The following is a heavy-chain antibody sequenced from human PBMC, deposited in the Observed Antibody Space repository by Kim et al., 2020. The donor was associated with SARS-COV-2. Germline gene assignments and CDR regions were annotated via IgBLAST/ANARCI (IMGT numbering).Heavy chain of an antibody. D-gene: IGHD6-19*01. V-gene: IGHV4-39*01. CDR1: GDSLSSRGYH. J-gene: IGHJ5*02. CDR2: IHYSGTT. CDR3: ARHLVEAGWVGWFDP. Sequence: SETLSLTCIVSGDSLSSRGYHWGWIRQPPGKGLEWIASIHYSGTTYYNPSLKTRVTISVDTSKNQFPLKLNSMTAADTALYYCARHLVEAGWVGWFDPRGQGTLVTVSS.